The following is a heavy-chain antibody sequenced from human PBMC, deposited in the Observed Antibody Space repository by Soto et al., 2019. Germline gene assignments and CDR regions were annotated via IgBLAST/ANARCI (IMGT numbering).Heavy chain of an antibody. J-gene: IGHJ4*02. V-gene: IGHV1-18*01. CDR3: ARFMTYYYDSSGYYASD. CDR1: GYTFTSSG. D-gene: IGHD3-22*01. Sequence: QVQLVQSGAEVKKPGASVKVSCKASGYTFTSSGISWVRQAPGQGLEWMGWISAYNGNTNYAQKLQGRVTMTTDTSTSTAYMELRSLRSDDTAVYYCARFMTYYYDSSGYYASDWGQGTLVTVSS. CDR2: ISAYNGNT.